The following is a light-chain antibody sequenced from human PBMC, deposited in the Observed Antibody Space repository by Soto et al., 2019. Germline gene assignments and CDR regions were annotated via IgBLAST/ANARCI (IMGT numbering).Light chain of an antibody. CDR2: DAY. J-gene: IGKJ4*01. Sequence: EFVLTQSRGTLSLSPGERDTRSRRDSQTVRNNYLAWYQQKPGQADRLLIYDAYSRATGIKDRFSGGGSGTDFTLTISRMEPEDFAVYYCQQFSSYPLTFGGGAQVDIK. V-gene: IGKV3-20*01. CDR3: QQFSSYPLT. CDR1: QTVRNNY.